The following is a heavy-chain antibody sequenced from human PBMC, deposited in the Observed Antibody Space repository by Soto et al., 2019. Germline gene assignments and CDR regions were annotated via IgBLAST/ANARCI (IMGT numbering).Heavy chain of an antibody. CDR2: IYYSGST. CDR3: ARDPSSGWGYYFDY. CDR1: GGSISSGGYY. D-gene: IGHD6-19*01. V-gene: IGHV4-31*03. J-gene: IGHJ4*02. Sequence: PSETLSLTCTVSGGSISSGGYYWSWIRQHPGKGLEWIGYIYYSGSTYYNPSLKSRVTISVDTSKNQFSLKLSSVTAADTAVYYCARDPSSGWGYYFDYWGRGTLVTVSS.